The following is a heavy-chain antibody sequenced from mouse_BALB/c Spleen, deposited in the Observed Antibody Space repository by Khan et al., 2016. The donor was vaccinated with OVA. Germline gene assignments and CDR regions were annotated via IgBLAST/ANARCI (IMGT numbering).Heavy chain of an antibody. Sequence: EVQLQASGPGLVKPSQSLSLTCTVTGYSITSDYAWNWIRQFPGNKLEWMGYISYSGSTTYNPSLKSRISITRDTSKDQFFLQWNAVTSEDTATYYCASELGRYYALDYWGQGTSVTVSS. J-gene: IGHJ4*01. CDR1: GYSITSDYA. CDR3: ASELGRYYALDY. CDR2: ISYSGST. V-gene: IGHV3-2*02. D-gene: IGHD4-1*01.